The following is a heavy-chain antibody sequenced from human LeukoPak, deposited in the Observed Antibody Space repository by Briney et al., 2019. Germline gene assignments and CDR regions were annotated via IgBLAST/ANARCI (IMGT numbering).Heavy chain of an antibody. D-gene: IGHD1-26*01. V-gene: IGHV4-59*01. CDR1: GGSISSYY. Sequence: SETLSLTCTLSGGSISSYYWSWIRQPPGKGLEWIGYIYYSGSTNYNPSLKSRVTISVDTSKNQFSLKLSSVTAADTAVYYCARVLGYYYFDYWGQGTLVTVSS. CDR2: IYYSGST. J-gene: IGHJ4*02. CDR3: ARVLGYYYFDY.